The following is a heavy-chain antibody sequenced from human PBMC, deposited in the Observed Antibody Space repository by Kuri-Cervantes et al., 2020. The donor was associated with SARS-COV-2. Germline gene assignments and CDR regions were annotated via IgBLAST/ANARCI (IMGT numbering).Heavy chain of an antibody. D-gene: IGHD4-17*01. CDR2: IYPGDSDT. CDR3: ARRAYGDKVDHYHMDV. CDR1: GYSFTSYW. Sequence: GESLKISCKASGYSFTSYWIAWVRQLPGKGLEWMGIIYPGDSDTSYSPFFQGQVTISADNSISTAFLQWSSLKASDTAMYYCARRAYGDKVDHYHMDVWGKGTTVTVSS. V-gene: IGHV5-51*01. J-gene: IGHJ6*04.